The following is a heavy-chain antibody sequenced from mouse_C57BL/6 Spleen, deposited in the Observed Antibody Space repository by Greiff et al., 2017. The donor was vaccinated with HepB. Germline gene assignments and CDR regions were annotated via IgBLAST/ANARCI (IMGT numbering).Heavy chain of an antibody. Sequence: EVKVVESGGGLVKPGGSLKLSCAASGFTFSSYAMSWVRQTPEKRLEWVATISDGGSYTYYPDNVKGRFTISRDNAKNNLYLQMSHLKSEDTAMYYCAREGTHSSGAYFDYWGQGTTLTVSS. J-gene: IGHJ2*01. CDR3: AREGTHSSGAYFDY. D-gene: IGHD3-2*02. CDR2: ISDGGSYT. CDR1: GFTFSSYA. V-gene: IGHV5-4*01.